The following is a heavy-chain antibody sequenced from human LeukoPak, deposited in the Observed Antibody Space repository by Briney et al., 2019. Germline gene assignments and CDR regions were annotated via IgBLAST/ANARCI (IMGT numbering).Heavy chain of an antibody. V-gene: IGHV1-2*02. J-gene: IGHJ4*02. CDR3: ATSGMYYLSFDY. CDR2: INPNSGGT. Sequence: GASVKLFCKVSGYPFLEYNMNWVRQPPGQGLEWMGWINPNSGGTNYAQKFQGRVTMTRDTSISTAYMELSSLRPDDTAVYYCATSGMYYLSFDYRGQGTLVTVSS. D-gene: IGHD2-8*01. CDR1: GYPFLEYN.